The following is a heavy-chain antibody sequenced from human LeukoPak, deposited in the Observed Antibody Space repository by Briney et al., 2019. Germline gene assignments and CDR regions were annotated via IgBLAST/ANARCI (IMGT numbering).Heavy chain of an antibody. J-gene: IGHJ4*02. CDR1: GGSISSGDYS. Sequence: SQTLSLTCVVSGGSISSGDYSWNWIRQPPGKGLEWIGYMYHSGSTSYNPSLKSQVTISVERSKNQFSLKLTSVTAADAALYYCARANGYYGSGIPYFDYWGQGTLVTVSS. V-gene: IGHV4-30-2*01. CDR3: ARANGYYGSGIPYFDY. CDR2: MYHSGST. D-gene: IGHD3-10*01.